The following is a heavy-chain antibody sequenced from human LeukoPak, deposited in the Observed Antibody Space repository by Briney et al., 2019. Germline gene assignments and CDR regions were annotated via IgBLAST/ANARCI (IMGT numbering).Heavy chain of an antibody. V-gene: IGHV1-18*01. CDR3: AREGPVVAATPFDY. J-gene: IGHJ4*02. CDR2: ISAYNGNI. D-gene: IGHD2-15*01. CDR1: GYTFATYG. Sequence: ASVKVSCKASGYTFATYGISWVRQAPGQGLEWMGWISAYNGNINYAQKLQGRVTMTTDTSTSTAYMELRSLRSDDTAVYYCAREGPVVAATPFDYWGQGTLVTVSS.